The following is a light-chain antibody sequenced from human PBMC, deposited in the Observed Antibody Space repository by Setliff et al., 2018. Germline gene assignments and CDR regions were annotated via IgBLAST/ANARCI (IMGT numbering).Light chain of an antibody. CDR2: EVS. Sequence: SVLAQPPSASGSPGQSVTISCTGTSSDISVYNYVSWYRQHPGKAPKLMIYEVSKRPSGVPDRFSGSKSGNTASLTISGLQPEDEADYYGSSYEGGNNYVFGSGTKV. CDR3: SSYEGGNNYV. J-gene: IGLJ1*01. CDR1: SSDISVYNY. V-gene: IGLV2-8*01.